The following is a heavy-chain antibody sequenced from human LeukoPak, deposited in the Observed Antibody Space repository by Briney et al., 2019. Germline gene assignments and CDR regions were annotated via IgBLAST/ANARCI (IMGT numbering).Heavy chain of an antibody. D-gene: IGHD5-24*01. Sequence: SVKVSCKASGGTFSSYAISWVRQAPGQGLEWMGGIIPTFGTANYAQKFQGRVTITADKSTSTAYMELSSLRSEDTAVYYCARGRVWLQLNIYYCYYMDVWGKGTTVTVSS. CDR3: ARGRVWLQLNIYYCYYMDV. J-gene: IGHJ6*03. CDR1: GGTFSSYA. CDR2: IIPTFGTA. V-gene: IGHV1-69*06.